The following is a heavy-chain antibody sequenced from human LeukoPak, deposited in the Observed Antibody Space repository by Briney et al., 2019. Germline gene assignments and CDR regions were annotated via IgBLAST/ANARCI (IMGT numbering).Heavy chain of an antibody. V-gene: IGHV3-23*01. CDR1: GFTFSSNA. CDR3: AKDVRRAVAGMGGY. D-gene: IGHD6-19*01. Sequence: GGSLRLSCAASGFTFSSNAMSWVRQAPGKGLEWVSAISGSGGSTYYADSVKGRFTISRDNSKNTLYLQMNSLRAEDTAVYYCAKDVRRAVAGMGGYWGQGTLVTVSS. J-gene: IGHJ4*02. CDR2: ISGSGGST.